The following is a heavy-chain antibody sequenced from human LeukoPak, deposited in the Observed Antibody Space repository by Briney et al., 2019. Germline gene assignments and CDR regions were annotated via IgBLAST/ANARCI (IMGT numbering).Heavy chain of an antibody. J-gene: IGHJ3*02. CDR3: AKGKGNYYDSNNYGAGAFDI. D-gene: IGHD3-22*01. CDR2: ISYDGNHK. CDR1: GFTFSSYP. Sequence: GRSLRLSCAASGFTFSSYPMHWVRQAPGKGLEWVSLISYDGNHKYYADSVKGRFTISRDNSKNTLYLQMNSLRAEDTAVYYCAKGKGNYYDSNNYGAGAFDIWGQGTMFTVSS. V-gene: IGHV3-30-3*01.